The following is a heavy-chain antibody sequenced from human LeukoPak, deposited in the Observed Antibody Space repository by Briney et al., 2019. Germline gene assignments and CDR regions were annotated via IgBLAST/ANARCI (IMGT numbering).Heavy chain of an antibody. D-gene: IGHD3-22*01. Sequence: ASVKVSCKTSGYTFTEYYRHWVRQAPGQGLEWMGWINPNSAGTTYAQEFQGRVIMTRDTSISTAYMEVTWLRSDDTAVYYCVRGGFRRSFVLGVCGQGSTVTVSS. CDR1: GYTFTEYY. CDR2: INPNSAGT. V-gene: IGHV1-2*02. J-gene: IGHJ6*01. CDR3: VRGGFRRSFVLGV.